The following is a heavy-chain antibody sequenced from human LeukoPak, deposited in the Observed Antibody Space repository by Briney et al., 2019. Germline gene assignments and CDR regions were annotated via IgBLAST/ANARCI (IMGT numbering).Heavy chain of an antibody. CDR2: ISAGGYPI. Sequence: PGGSLRLSCTGSGFTFNDYYMSWVRQAPGKGLEWLSFISAGGYPIYYADSVRGRFTISRDTAKNSLYLQMNSLRAEDTAVYYCAKDSGDGFDYWGQGTLVTASS. CDR3: AKDSGDGFDY. J-gene: IGHJ4*02. D-gene: IGHD5-12*01. CDR1: GFTFNDYY. V-gene: IGHV3-11*01.